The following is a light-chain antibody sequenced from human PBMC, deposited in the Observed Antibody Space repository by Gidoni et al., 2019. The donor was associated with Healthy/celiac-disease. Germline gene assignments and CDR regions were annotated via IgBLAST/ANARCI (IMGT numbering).Light chain of an antibody. CDR1: QSINNW. V-gene: IGKV1-5*03. Sequence: DIQMTQSPPTLSASVGDRVPITCRASQSINNWLAWYQQKPGKAPKLLIYKPSSLESGVPSRFSCSGSGTEFTLTISSLQPDDFATFYCQQYNSYSYTFGQGTRLEIK. CDR3: QQYNSYSYT. J-gene: IGKJ2*01. CDR2: KPS.